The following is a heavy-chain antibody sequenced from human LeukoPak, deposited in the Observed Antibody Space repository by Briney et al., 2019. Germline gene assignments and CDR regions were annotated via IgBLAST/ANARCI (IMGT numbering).Heavy chain of an antibody. V-gene: IGHV6-1*01. J-gene: IGHJ5*02. Sequence: SQTLSLTCAISGDSDSSNSAAWNWIRQSPSRGLEWLGRTYYRSKWYNDYAVSVKSRITINPDTSKNQFSLQLNSVTPEDTAVYYCARAPGGSIAARPGYWFDPWGQGTLVTVSS. D-gene: IGHD6-6*01. CDR2: TYYRSKWYN. CDR3: ARAPGGSIAARPGYWFDP. CDR1: GDSDSSNSAA.